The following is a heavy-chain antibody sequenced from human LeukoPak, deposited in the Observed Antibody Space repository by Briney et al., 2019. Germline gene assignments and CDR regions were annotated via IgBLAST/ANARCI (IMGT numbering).Heavy chain of an antibody. J-gene: IGHJ4*02. CDR3: ARDKETSGWLN. CDR1: GFTFDDYA. V-gene: IGHV3-43*02. Sequence: TGGSLRLSCAASGFTFDDYAMHWVRHAPGKGLEWVSFITGDGGGTYYADSLKGRFTFSRDNSKHSLHLLMNSLRTEDTAFYYCARDKETSGWLNWGQGTLVTVSS. D-gene: IGHD6-19*01. CDR2: ITGDGGGT.